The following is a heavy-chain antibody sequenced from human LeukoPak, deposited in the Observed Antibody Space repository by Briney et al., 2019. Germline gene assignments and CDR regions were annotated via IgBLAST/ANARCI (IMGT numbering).Heavy chain of an antibody. CDR3: ARLTR. Sequence: GGSLRLSCVASGFAVSSSYLGWVRQAPGKGLEWVSVISSGDNTYYADSVKGRFTISRDESKNTLYLQMNSLRAEDTAVYYCARLTRWGQGTLVTVSS. V-gene: IGHV3-53*01. CDR2: ISSGDNT. J-gene: IGHJ1*01. CDR1: GFAVSSSY.